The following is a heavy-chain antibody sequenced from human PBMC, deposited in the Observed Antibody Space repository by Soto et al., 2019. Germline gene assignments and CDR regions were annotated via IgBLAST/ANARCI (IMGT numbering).Heavy chain of an antibody. D-gene: IGHD3-9*01. V-gene: IGHV1-18*01. CDR3: ARAPGDPNVLRYFAWSETDHFDC. J-gene: IGHJ4*02. CDR1: GYTFTSYG. Sequence: GASVKVSCKASGYTFTSYGISWVRQAPGQGHEWMGWISAYNGNTNYAQKLQGRVTMTTDTSTSTAYMELRSLRSDDTAVYYCARAPGDPNVLRYFAWSETDHFDCWGQGTLVPVSS. CDR2: ISAYNGNT.